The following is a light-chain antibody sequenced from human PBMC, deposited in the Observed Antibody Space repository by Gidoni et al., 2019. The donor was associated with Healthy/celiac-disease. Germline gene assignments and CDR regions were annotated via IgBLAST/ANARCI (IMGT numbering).Light chain of an antibody. Sequence: DIQMTQSPSTLSASVGERVTITCRASQSISRWLAWDQQKPGKAPKLLIYKASSLESGVPSRFSGRGSGTEFTLTISSLQPDDFATYYCQQYNSYSRTFXXXTKVEIK. CDR2: KAS. CDR3: QQYNSYSRT. V-gene: IGKV1-5*03. CDR1: QSISRW. J-gene: IGKJ1*01.